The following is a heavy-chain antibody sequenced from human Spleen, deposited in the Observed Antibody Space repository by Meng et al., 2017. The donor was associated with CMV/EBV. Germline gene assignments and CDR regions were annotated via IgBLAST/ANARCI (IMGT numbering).Heavy chain of an antibody. D-gene: IGHD3-16*01. J-gene: IGHJ4*02. Sequence: ASVKVSCKASGYTLTSYYMTWVRQAPGQGLEWMATINPNSAATSYAQKFQGRVTVTRDTSTSTVYMELSGLKSEDTAIYYCAREKRGGNYDLWGQGTLVTVSS. CDR2: INPNSAAT. V-gene: IGHV1-46*01. CDR1: GYTLTSYY. CDR3: AREKRGGNYDL.